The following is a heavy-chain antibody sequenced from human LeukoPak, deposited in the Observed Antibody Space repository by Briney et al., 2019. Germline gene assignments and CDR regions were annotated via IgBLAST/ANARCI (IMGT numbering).Heavy chain of an antibody. Sequence: PSETLSLTCIVCGGFVSSSIYYWGWFRQPPGKGLEWIGSIYHNGYTYYNPSLKSRLTMSVDTSTNQFSLELSSVTAADTAVYYCARHDYDSSGYRRDYYFDYWGQGTLVTVSS. J-gene: IGHJ4*02. V-gene: IGHV4-39*01. D-gene: IGHD3-22*01. CDR2: IYHNGYT. CDR3: ARHDYDSSGYRRDYYFDY. CDR1: GGFVSSSIYY.